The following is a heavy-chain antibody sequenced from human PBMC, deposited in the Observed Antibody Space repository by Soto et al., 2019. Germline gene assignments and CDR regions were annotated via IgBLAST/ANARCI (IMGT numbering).Heavy chain of an antibody. CDR1: GGSISSGDYY. V-gene: IGHV4-30-4*01. J-gene: IGHJ5*02. CDR3: ARERPDGSRLDP. D-gene: IGHD6-13*01. Sequence: SETLSLTCTVSGGSISSGDYYWSWIRQPPGKGLEWIGYIYYSGSTYYNPSLKSRVTISVDTSKNQFSLKLSSVTAADTAVYYCARERPDGSRLDPWGQGTGHRLL. CDR2: IYYSGST.